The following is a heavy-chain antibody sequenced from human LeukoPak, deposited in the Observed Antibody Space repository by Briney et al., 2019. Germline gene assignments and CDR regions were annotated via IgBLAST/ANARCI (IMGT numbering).Heavy chain of an antibody. CDR1: GGTFSSYA. Sequence: ASVKVSCKASGGTFSSYAISWVRQAPGQGLEWMGRIIPILGIANYAQKLQGRVTMTTDTSTSTAYMELRSLRSDDTAVYYCARDRVKRGSGWYGETDFDYWGQGTLVTVSS. J-gene: IGHJ4*02. CDR3: ARDRVKRGSGWYGETDFDY. V-gene: IGHV1-69*04. D-gene: IGHD6-19*01. CDR2: IIPILGIA.